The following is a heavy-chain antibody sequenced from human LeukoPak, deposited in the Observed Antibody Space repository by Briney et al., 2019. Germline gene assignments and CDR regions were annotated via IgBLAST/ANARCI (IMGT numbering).Heavy chain of an antibody. CDR3: ARGYQLLPFDY. CDR1: GGSFSGYY. J-gene: IGHJ4*02. D-gene: IGHD2-2*01. Sequence: SETLSLTCAVYGGSFSGYYWSWIRQPPGKGLEWIGEINQSGSTNYNPSLKSRVTISVDTSKNQFSLKLSSVTAADTAVYYCARGYQLLPFDYWGQGTLVTVSS. CDR2: INQSGST. V-gene: IGHV4-34*01.